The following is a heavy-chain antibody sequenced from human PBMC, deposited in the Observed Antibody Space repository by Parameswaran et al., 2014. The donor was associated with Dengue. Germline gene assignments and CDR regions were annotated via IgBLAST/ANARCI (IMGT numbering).Heavy chain of an antibody. V-gene: IGHV3-23*01. CDR2: ISGSGGST. CDR3: AKVGYSSSWYHRGRYYYYYMDV. D-gene: IGHD6-13*01. Sequence: VRQMPGKGAGWVSAISGSGGSTYYADSVKGRFTISRDNSKNTLYLQMNSLRAEDTAVYYCAKVGYSSSWYHRGRYYYYYMDVWGKGATVTVSS. J-gene: IGHJ6*03.